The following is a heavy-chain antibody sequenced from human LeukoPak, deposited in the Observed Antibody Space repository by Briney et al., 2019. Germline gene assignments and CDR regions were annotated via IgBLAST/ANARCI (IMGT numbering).Heavy chain of an antibody. CDR2: INHSGST. V-gene: IGHV4-34*01. Sequence: AETLSLTCAVYGGSFSGYYWSWIRQPPGKGLEWIGEINHSGSTNYNPSLKIRSTISVYTSTNQFSLKLSLVSAADTAVYYCARGGLIYDSSGYYCVVFDYCGQGTLVIVSS. CDR1: GGSFSGYY. J-gene: IGHJ4*02. CDR3: ARGGLIYDSSGYYCVVFDY. D-gene: IGHD3-22*01.